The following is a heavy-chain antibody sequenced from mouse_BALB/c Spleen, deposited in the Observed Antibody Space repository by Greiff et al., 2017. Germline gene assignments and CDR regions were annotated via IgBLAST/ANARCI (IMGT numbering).Heavy chain of an antibody. J-gene: IGHJ3*01. CDR3: NAGFDGYYGFAY. V-gene: IGHV14-4*02. CDR2: IDPENGDT. CDR1: GFNIKDYY. Sequence: EVKLMESGAELVRSGASVKLSCTASGFNIKDYYMHWVKQRPEQGLEWIGWIDPENGDTEYAPKFQGKATMTADTSSNTAYLQLSSLTSEDTAVYYCNAGFDGYYGFAYWGQGTLVTVSA. D-gene: IGHD2-3*01.